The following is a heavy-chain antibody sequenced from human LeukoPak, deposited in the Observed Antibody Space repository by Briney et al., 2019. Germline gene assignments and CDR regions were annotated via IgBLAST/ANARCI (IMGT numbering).Heavy chain of an antibody. D-gene: IGHD1-1*01. V-gene: IGHV3-7*04. CDR2: IKEDGSDK. CDR3: ARELNWDADY. J-gene: IGHJ4*02. Sequence: GGSLRLSCAASGFTVSSNYMSWVRQAPGKGLEWVAHIKEDGSDKYHVDSVKGRFTISRDNAKNSLYLQMNSLRAEDTAVYYCARELNWDADYWGQGTLVTVSS. CDR1: GFTVSSNY.